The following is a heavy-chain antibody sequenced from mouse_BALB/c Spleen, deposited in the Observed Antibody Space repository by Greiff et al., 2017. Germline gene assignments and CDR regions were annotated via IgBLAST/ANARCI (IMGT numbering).Heavy chain of an antibody. CDR3: ARDGNGYYFDY. Sequence: EVKVVESGGGLVQPGGSLRLSCATSGFTFTDYYMSWVRQPPGKALEWLGFIRNKANGYTTEYSASVKGRFTISRDNSQSILYLQMNTLRAEDSATYYCARDGNGYYFDYWGQGTTLTVSS. D-gene: IGHD2-1*01. V-gene: IGHV7-3*02. J-gene: IGHJ2*01. CDR1: GFTFTDYY. CDR2: IRNKANGYTT.